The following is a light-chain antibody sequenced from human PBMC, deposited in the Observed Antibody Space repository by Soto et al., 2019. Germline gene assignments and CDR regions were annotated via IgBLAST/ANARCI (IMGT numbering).Light chain of an antibody. CDR3: QQYGNSRGT. J-gene: IGKJ1*01. CDR2: DAS. CDR1: QSVSSSY. V-gene: IGKV3-20*01. Sequence: ESVLTQSPGTLSLSPGERATLSCRASQSVSSSYLAWYQQKPGQAPRLLIYDASSRATGIPDRFSGSGSGTDFTLTISGLEPEDFAVYYCQQYGNSRGTFGQGTKVDIK.